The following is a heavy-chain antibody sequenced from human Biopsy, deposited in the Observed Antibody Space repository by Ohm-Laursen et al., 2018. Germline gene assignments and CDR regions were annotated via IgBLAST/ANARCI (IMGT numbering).Heavy chain of an antibody. J-gene: IGHJ5*02. V-gene: IGHV4-39*01. CDR1: GGSISSSTPYY. CDR2: IYNTETT. Sequence: GTLSLTCTVSGGSISSSTPYYWAWLRQPPGKGLEWIGSIYNTETTFYNPFLKSRVTISVDTSTNQFSLKVSSVTAADTALYFCARHPTGFWFDPWGHGTLVTVSS. CDR3: ARHPTGFWFDP.